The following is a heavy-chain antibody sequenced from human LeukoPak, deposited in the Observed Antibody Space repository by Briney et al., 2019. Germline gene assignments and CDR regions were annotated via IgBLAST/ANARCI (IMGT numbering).Heavy chain of an antibody. CDR3: AGDWGGSTIFAY. D-gene: IGHD3-16*01. J-gene: IGHJ4*02. V-gene: IGHV3-74*01. CDR1: GFTFSSYW. CDR2: INSDGSGT. Sequence: PGRSLRLSCAASGFTFSSYWMHWVRQAPGKGLVWVSRINSDGSGTSYADSVKGRFTISRDNAKNTLYLQMNSLRGEDTAVYYCAGDWGGSTIFAYWGQGTLVTVSS.